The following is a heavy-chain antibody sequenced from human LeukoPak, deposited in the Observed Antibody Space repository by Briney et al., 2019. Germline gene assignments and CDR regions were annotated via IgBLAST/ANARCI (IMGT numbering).Heavy chain of an antibody. Sequence: SETLSLTCTVSGGSISSSSYYWGWIRQPPGKGLEWIGSIYYSGSTYYNPSLKSRVTISVDTSKNQFSLKLSSVTAADTAVYYCASPSMIVFEGAFDIWGQGTMVTVSS. J-gene: IGHJ3*02. D-gene: IGHD3-22*01. CDR1: GGSISSSSYY. V-gene: IGHV4-39*01. CDR3: ASPSMIVFEGAFDI. CDR2: IYYSGST.